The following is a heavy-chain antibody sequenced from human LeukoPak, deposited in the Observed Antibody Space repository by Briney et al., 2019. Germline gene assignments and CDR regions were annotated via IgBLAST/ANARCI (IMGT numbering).Heavy chain of an antibody. J-gene: IGHJ3*02. D-gene: IGHD1-26*01. V-gene: IGHV3-7*03. CDR1: GFTFSNYW. CDR3: AKAREGGSYYIGAFDI. Sequence: GGSLRLSCAASGFTFSNYWMSWVRQAPGKGLEWVANMNQDGSEKYYVDSVKGRFTISRDNAKNSLYLQMNSLRAEDTALYYCAKAREGGSYYIGAFDIWGQGTMVTVSS. CDR2: MNQDGSEK.